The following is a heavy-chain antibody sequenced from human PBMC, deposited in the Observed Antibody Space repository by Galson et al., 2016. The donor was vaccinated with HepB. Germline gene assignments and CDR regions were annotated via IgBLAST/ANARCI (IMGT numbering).Heavy chain of an antibody. J-gene: IGHJ4*02. CDR1: GFAFSTYG. Sequence: SLRLSCAASGFAFSTYGMHWVRQAPGKGLEWVSLIYSGGGTHYVDSVQGRFIISRDNSKNTLYLQMNSLRVEDTAVYYFARGGTYGYTWGLGTLVSVSS. V-gene: IGHV3-53*01. D-gene: IGHD1-26*01. CDR2: IYSGGGT. CDR3: ARGGTYGYT.